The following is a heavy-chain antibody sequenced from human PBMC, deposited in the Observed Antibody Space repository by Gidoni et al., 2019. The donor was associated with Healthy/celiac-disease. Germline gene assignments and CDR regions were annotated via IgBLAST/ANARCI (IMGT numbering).Heavy chain of an antibody. CDR1: GFTFSAYY. J-gene: IGHJ3*02. V-gene: IGHV3-11*05. CDR2: ISSRSSYT. CDR3: VRYQKRDIVVVVAATNAFDI. Sequence: QVQLVESGGGLVKPGGSLRLSCAASGFTFSAYYMSWIRQAPGKGLEWVSYISSRSSYTNYADSVKGRFTISRDNAKNSLYLQMNSLRAEDTAVYYCVRYQKRDIVVVVAATNAFDIWGQGTMVTVSS. D-gene: IGHD2-15*01.